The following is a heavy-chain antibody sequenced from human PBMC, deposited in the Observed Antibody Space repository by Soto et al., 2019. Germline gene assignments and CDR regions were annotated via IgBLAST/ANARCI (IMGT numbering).Heavy chain of an antibody. D-gene: IGHD5-18*01. J-gene: IGHJ4*02. V-gene: IGHV3-11*01. CDR1: GFTFIEYY. Sequence: PGGSLRLSCGAPGFTFIEYYMSWRRQAPGKGLEWVSYISSSGSTIYYADSVKGRFTISRDNAKNSLYLQMNSLRAEDTAVYYCARVFGQWTQTYYFDYWGQGTLVTVSS. CDR3: ARVFGQWTQTYYFDY. CDR2: ISSSGSTI.